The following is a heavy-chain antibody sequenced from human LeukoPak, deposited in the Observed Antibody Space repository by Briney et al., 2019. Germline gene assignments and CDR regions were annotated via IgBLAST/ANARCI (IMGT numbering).Heavy chain of an antibody. CDR3: ARVRRDGYNYLGY. Sequence: SVKVSCKHSGYTFTGYYMHWVRQAPGQGLAWMGWINPNSGGTNYAQKFQGRVTMTRDTSISTAYMELGRLRSDDTAVYYCARVRRDGYNYLGYWGQGTLVTVSS. V-gene: IGHV1-2*02. CDR2: INPNSGGT. J-gene: IGHJ4*02. CDR1: GYTFTGYY. D-gene: IGHD5-24*01.